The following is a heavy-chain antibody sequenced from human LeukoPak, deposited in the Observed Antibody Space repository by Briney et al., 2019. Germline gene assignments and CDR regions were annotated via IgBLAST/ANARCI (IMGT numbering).Heavy chain of an antibody. Sequence: PGRSLRLSCAASGFTFSSYAMHWVRQAPGKGLEWVAVISYDGSNKYYADSVKGRFTISRDNSENTLYLQMNSLRAEDTAVYYCAKGEDIVDYYYYYYMDVWGKGTTVTVSS. CDR3: AKGEDIVDYYYYYYMDV. CDR2: ISYDGSNK. V-gene: IGHV3-30-3*01. J-gene: IGHJ6*03. D-gene: IGHD2-15*01. CDR1: GFTFSSYA.